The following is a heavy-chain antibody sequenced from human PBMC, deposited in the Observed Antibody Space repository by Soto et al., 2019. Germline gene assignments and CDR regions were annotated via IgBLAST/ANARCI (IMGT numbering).Heavy chain of an antibody. V-gene: IGHV1-69*13. D-gene: IGHD3-10*01. J-gene: IGHJ6*02. CDR2: IIPIFGTA. CDR1: GGTFSSYA. Sequence: SVKVSCKASGGTFSSYAISWVRQAPGQGLEWMGGIIPIFGTANYAQKFQGRVTITADESTSTAYMELSSLRSEDTAVYYCARETTMVRGVIITDVWGQGTTVTVSS. CDR3: ARETTMVRGVIITDV.